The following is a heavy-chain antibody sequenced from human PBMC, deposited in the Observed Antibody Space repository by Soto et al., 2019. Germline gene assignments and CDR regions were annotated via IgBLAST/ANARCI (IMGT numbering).Heavy chain of an antibody. J-gene: IGHJ6*03. CDR2: IYYSGST. CDR3: ARHGGYCSSTSCYPDLYYYYYMDV. D-gene: IGHD2-2*01. CDR1: GGSISSSSYY. Sequence: LSETLSLTCTVSGGSISSSSYYWGWIRQPPGKGLEWIGSIYYSGSTYYNPSLKSRVTISVDTSKNQFSLKLSSVTAADTAVYYCARHGGYCSSTSCYPDLYYYYYMDVWGKGTTVTVSS. V-gene: IGHV4-39*01.